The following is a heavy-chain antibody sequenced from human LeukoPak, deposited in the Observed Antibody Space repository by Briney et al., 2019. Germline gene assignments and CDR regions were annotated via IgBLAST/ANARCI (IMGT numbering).Heavy chain of an antibody. CDR3: GKEGGA. D-gene: IGHD3-16*01. Sequence: GGSLRLSCAASGFRFSDYTMTWVRQAPGKGPEWVSAIGGRGGSTYYADSLGGRFTISRDNSKDMLYLRMNSLKVEDTATYYCGKEGGAWGQGTKVTVSS. CDR2: IGGRGGST. CDR1: GFRFSDYT. V-gene: IGHV3-23*01. J-gene: IGHJ5*02.